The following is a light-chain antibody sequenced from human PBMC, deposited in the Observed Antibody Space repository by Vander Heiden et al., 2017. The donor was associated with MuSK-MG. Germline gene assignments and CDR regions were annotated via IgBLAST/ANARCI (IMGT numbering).Light chain of an antibody. V-gene: IGKV1-39*01. CDR2: TVS. CDR3: QQCYSTPLT. CDR1: QSISRF. J-gene: IGKJ3*01. Sequence: DIQITESPSSLAASAVDRVTITSRTSQSISRFLNWYQQKSGKAPKLLIFTVSNLQSGVPSRFSGSGSGTDFTLTISRLQPEDFATYYCQQCYSTPLTFGHGTKVDIK.